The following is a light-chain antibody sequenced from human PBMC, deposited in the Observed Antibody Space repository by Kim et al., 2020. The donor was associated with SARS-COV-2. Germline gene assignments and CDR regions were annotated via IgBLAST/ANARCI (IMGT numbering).Light chain of an antibody. J-gene: IGKJ1*01. CDR1: QSVSSNY. V-gene: IGKV3-20*01. CDR2: GAS. CDR3: QQYGSSPRT. Sequence: SPGERATLSGRASQSVSSNYLAWYQQKPGQAPRLLIYGASSRATGSPDRFSGSGSGTDFTLTISRLEPEDFAVYYCQQYGSSPRTFGQGTKVDIK.